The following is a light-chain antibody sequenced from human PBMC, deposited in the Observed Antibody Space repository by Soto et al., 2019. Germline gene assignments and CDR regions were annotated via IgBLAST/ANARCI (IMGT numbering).Light chain of an antibody. V-gene: IGLV2-14*01. Sequence: QSALTQPASVSGSPGQSITISCTGTSSDVGGYDYVSWYQQHPGKAPKLMIYEVSNRPSGVSNRFSGSKSGNTASLAISGLQAEDEGDYYCSSFTRSTDVVFGGGTKVTVL. CDR3: SSFTRSTDVV. CDR1: SSDVGGYDY. CDR2: EVS. J-gene: IGLJ2*01.